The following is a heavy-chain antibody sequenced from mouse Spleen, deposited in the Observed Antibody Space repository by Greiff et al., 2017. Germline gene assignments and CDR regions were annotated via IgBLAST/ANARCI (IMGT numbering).Heavy chain of an antibody. V-gene: IGHV5-9*04. CDR2: ISSGGGNT. Sequence: VQLKESGGGLVKPGGSLKLSCAASGFTFSSYTMSWVRQTPAKRLEWVATISSGGGNTYYPDSVKGRFTISRDNARNTLYLQMSSLRSEDTAMYYCARPFTGTPYYFDYWGQGTTLTVSS. D-gene: IGHD4-1*01. CDR1: GFTFSSYT. J-gene: IGHJ2*01. CDR3: ARPFTGTPYYFDY.